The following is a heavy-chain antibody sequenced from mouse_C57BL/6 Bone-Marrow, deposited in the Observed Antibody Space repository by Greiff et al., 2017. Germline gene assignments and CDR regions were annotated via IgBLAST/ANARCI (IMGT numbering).Heavy chain of an antibody. Sequence: EVKLVESGGDLVKPGGSLKLSCAASGFTFSSYGMSWVRQTPDKRLEWVATISSGGSYTYYPDSVKGRFTISRDHAKNTLYLQMSSLKSEDTAMYYCARDSSPVYFDYWGQGTTLTVSS. V-gene: IGHV5-6*01. CDR1: GFTFSSYG. CDR2: ISSGGSYT. D-gene: IGHD1-1*01. CDR3: ARDSSPVYFDY. J-gene: IGHJ2*01.